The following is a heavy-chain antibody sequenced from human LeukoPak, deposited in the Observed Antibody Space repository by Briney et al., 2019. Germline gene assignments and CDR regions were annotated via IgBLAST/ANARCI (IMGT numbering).Heavy chain of an antibody. CDR2: IYTSGST. Sequence: PSQTLSLTCTVSGGSISSGSYYWSWIRQPAGKGLEWIGRIYTSGSTNYNPSLKSRVTMSVDTSKNQFSLKLSSVTAADTAVYYCARDDDQDAFDIWGQGTMVTVSS. CDR1: GGSISSGSYY. V-gene: IGHV4-61*02. J-gene: IGHJ3*02. D-gene: IGHD1-1*01. CDR3: ARDDDQDAFDI.